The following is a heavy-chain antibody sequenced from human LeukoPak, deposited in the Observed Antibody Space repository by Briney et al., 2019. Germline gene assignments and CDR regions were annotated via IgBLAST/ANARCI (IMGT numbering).Heavy chain of an antibody. J-gene: IGHJ3*02. CDR2: INPNSGGT. D-gene: IGHD4-17*01. V-gene: IGHV1-2*02. Sequence: ASVKVSCKASGYTFTGYYMHWVRQAPGQGLEWMGWINPNSGGTNYAQKFQGRVTMTSDTSISTAYMELSRLGSDDTAVYYCARVYPQHTVTDAFDIWGQGTMVTVSS. CDR1: GYTFTGYY. CDR3: ARVYPQHTVTDAFDI.